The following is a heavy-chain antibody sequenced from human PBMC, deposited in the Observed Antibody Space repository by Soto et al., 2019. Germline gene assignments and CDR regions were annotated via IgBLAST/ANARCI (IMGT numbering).Heavy chain of an antibody. CDR3: ATNYGSGSAHFDY. Sequence: QVQLVQSGPEVKKPGSSVRVSCTASGGTFISYTINWVRQVPGQGPEWMGRSIPMLGMSNYAQKFQGRVMMIADKSTNTVYMELSSLRSEDTAIYYCATNYGSGSAHFDYWGQGTLVTVSS. CDR1: GGTFISYT. J-gene: IGHJ4*02. V-gene: IGHV1-69*02. D-gene: IGHD3-10*01. CDR2: SIPMLGMS.